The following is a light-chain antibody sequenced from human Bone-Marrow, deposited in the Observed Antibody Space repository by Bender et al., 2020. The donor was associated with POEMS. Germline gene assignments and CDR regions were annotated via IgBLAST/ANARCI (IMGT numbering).Light chain of an antibody. J-gene: IGLJ1*01. CDR3: CSYAGNRNV. V-gene: IGLV2-23*02. CDR2: DVT. Sequence: QSALTQPASVSGSPGQSITIACPGTSSDVGFYNLVSWYQHHPGKAPRLMLYDVTTRPSGVSNRFSGSKSGNTASLTISGLQAEDEADYYCCSYAGNRNVFGTGTKVTVL. CDR1: SSDVGFYNL.